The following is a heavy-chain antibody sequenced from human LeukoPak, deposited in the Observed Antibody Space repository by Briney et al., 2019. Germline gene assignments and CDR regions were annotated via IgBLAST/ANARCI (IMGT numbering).Heavy chain of an antibody. CDR2: IYSGGST. D-gene: IGHD3-10*01. CDR3: AREGYYYGSGNSRGLDY. V-gene: IGHV3-53*01. J-gene: IGHJ4*02. Sequence: GGSLRLSCAASGFTVSSNYMSWVRQAPGKGLEWVSVIYSGGSTYYADSVKGRFTISRDNSKNTLYLQMNSLRAEDTAVYYCAREGYYYGSGNSRGLDYWGQGTLVTVSS. CDR1: GFTVSSNY.